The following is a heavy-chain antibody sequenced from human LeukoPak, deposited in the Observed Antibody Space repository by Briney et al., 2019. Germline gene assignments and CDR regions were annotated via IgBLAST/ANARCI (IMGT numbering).Heavy chain of an antibody. CDR2: INPNSGGT. CDR3: ARERVDHVVVPAAEFDP. V-gene: IGHV1-2*02. D-gene: IGHD2-2*01. Sequence: ASVKVSCKASGYTFTGYYMHWVRQAPGQVLEWMGWINPNSGGTNYAQKFQGRVTMTRDTSISTAYMELSRLRSDDTAVYYCARERVDHVVVPAAEFDPWGQGTLVTVSS. CDR1: GYTFTGYY. J-gene: IGHJ5*02.